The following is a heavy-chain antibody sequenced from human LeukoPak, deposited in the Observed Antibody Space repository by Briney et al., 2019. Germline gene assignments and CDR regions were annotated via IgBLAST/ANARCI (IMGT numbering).Heavy chain of an antibody. CDR2: ISSSSSYI. V-gene: IGHV3-21*01. Sequence: GGSLRLSCAASGFTFSSYSMNWVRQAPGKGLEWVSSISSSSSYIYYADSVKGRFTISRDNAKNSLYLQMNSLRAEDTAVYYCAREWAQRLVPLAFDIWGQGTMVTVSS. J-gene: IGHJ3*02. CDR1: GFTFSSYS. CDR3: AREWAQRLVPLAFDI. D-gene: IGHD6-13*01.